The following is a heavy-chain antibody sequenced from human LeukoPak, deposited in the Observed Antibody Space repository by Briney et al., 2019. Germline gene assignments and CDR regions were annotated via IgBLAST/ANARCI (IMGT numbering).Heavy chain of an antibody. CDR2: ICHSGST. CDR3: ARPASAYYVNEGFDI. Sequence: SSETLSLTCTVSGDSITSYYWNWIRQPPGKGLEWIGHICHSGSTNYNPSLKRRVTTSVDTSKNQISLNLSSVTAADTAVYYCARPASAYYVNEGFDIWGPGTMVTVSS. V-gene: IGHV4-59*01. J-gene: IGHJ3*02. D-gene: IGHD3-3*01. CDR1: GDSITSYY.